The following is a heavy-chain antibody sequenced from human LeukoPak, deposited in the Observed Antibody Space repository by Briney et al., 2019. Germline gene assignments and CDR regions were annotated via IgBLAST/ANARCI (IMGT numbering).Heavy chain of an antibody. CDR1: GFTFSSCS. V-gene: IGHV3-21*01. J-gene: IGHJ5*02. Sequence: KSGGSLRLSCAASGFTFSSCSMNWVRQAPGKGLEWVSSISSSSSYIYYADSVKGRFTISRDNAKNSLYLQMNSLRAEDTAVYYCARDPSYDSADWFDPWGQGTLVTVSS. D-gene: IGHD5-12*01. CDR3: ARDPSYDSADWFDP. CDR2: ISSSSSYI.